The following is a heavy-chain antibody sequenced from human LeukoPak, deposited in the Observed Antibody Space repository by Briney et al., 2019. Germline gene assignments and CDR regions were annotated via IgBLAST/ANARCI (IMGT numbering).Heavy chain of an antibody. CDR3: ARFSSHDWYFDL. Sequence: PSETLSLTCTVSGGSISSSLYYWVWIRQPPGKGLEWIGNIYYSGSTNYNPSLKSRVTISVDTSKNQFSLKLSSVTAADTAVYYCARFSSHDWYFDLWGRGALVTVSS. J-gene: IGHJ2*01. CDR1: GGSISSSLYY. CDR2: IYYSGST. V-gene: IGHV4-39*07.